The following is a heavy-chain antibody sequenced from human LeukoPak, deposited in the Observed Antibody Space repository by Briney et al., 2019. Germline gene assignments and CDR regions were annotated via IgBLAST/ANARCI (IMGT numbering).Heavy chain of an antibody. J-gene: IGHJ3*02. Sequence: PGGSLRISCAASGFTVSSNYMSWVRQAPGKGLEWVSVIYSGGSTYYADSVKGRFTISRDNSKNTLYLQMNSLRAEDTAVYYCARLGSSSWPDAFDIWGQGTMVTVSS. CDR1: GFTVSSNY. V-gene: IGHV3-66*01. CDR2: IYSGGST. D-gene: IGHD6-13*01. CDR3: ARLGSSSWPDAFDI.